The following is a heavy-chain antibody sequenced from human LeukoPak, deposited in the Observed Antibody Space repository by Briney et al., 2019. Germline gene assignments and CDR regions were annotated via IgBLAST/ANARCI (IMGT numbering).Heavy chain of an antibody. Sequence: SGTLSLTCAVSGGSISSSNWWSWVRQPPGKGLEWIGRIYTSGSTNYNPSLKSRVTMSVDTSKNQFSLKLSSVTAADTAVYYCARAQGYGSGPGNFDYWGQGTLVTVSS. V-gene: IGHV4-4*02. CDR2: IYTSGST. J-gene: IGHJ4*02. CDR3: ARAQGYGSGPGNFDY. D-gene: IGHD3-10*01. CDR1: GGSISSSNW.